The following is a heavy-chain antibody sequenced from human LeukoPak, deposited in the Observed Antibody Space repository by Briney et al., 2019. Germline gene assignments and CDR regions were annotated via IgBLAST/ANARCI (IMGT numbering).Heavy chain of an antibody. V-gene: IGHV4-39*01. J-gene: IGHJ4*02. CDR1: GGSMTGTNYY. CDR2: IYYSGTT. CDR3: ARHYGGSGSLHFDY. D-gene: IGHD3-10*01. Sequence: PSETLSLTCTVFGGSMTGTNYYWSWVRQSPGQGLEWIASIYYSGTTHYSSSLKSRVTISIDTSKKQFSLKLRSETAAETAVYYCARHYGGSGSLHFDYWGQGTLVTVSS.